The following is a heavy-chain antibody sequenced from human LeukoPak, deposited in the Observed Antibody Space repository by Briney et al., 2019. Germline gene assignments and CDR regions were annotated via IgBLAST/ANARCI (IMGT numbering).Heavy chain of an antibody. Sequence: SETLSLTCTVSGASISSYYWSWIRQPAGKGLEWIGRIHTSGSTNYNPSLKSRVTMSADTSKNQFSLKLRSETAADTAVYYCARDFWSGNAPDVWGKGTTVTVSS. V-gene: IGHV4-4*07. J-gene: IGHJ6*04. D-gene: IGHD3-3*01. CDR1: GASISSYY. CDR3: ARDFWSGNAPDV. CDR2: IHTSGST.